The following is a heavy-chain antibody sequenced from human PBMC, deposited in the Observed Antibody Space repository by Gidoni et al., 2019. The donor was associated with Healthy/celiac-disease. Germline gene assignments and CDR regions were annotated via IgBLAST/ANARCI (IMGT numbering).Heavy chain of an antibody. CDR1: GFTFSSYR. Sequence: EVQLVESGGGLVKPGGSLRLSCAASGFTFSSYRMNWVRQAPGKGLEWVSSISSSGSYIYYADSVKGRFTISRDNAKNSLYLQMNSLRAEDTAVYYCARDENYYDSNWGFDYWGQGTLVTVSS. CDR3: ARDENYYDSNWGFDY. D-gene: IGHD3-22*01. J-gene: IGHJ4*02. CDR2: ISSSGSYI. V-gene: IGHV3-21*01.